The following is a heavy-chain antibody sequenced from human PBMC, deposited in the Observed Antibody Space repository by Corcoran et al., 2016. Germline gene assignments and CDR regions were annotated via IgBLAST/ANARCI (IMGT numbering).Heavy chain of an antibody. Sequence: QVQLQQWGAGLLKPSETLSLTCAVYGGSFSGYYWSWIRQPPGKGLEWIGEINHSGSTNYNPSLKSRVTISVDTSKNQFSLKLSSVTAADTAVYYCAGVEGGDGYNVPFDYWGQGTLVTVSS. D-gene: IGHD5-12*01. V-gene: IGHV4-34*01. CDR2: INHSGST. CDR3: AGVEGGDGYNVPFDY. J-gene: IGHJ4*02. CDR1: GGSFSGYY.